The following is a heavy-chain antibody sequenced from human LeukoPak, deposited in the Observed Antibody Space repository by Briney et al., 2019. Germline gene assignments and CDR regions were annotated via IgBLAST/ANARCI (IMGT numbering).Heavy chain of an antibody. CDR1: GFIFSSYG. V-gene: IGHV3-30*18. CDR3: AKASYYYDSSEAEYYYYGMDV. J-gene: IGHJ6*02. D-gene: IGHD3-22*01. Sequence: GGSLRLSCAASGFIFSSYGMHWVRQAPGKGLEWVAVISYDGSNKYYADSVKVRLTISRDNSKNTLYLKMNSLRAEDTAVYYCAKASYYYDSSEAEYYYYGMDVWGQGTTVTVSS. CDR2: ISYDGSNK.